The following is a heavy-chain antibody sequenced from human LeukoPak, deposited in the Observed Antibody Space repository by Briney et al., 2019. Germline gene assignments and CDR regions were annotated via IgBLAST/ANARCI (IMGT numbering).Heavy chain of an antibody. CDR3: ARAAYSSTWYSRYFDL. CDR2: IGTAGEI. J-gene: IGHJ2*01. D-gene: IGHD6-13*01. V-gene: IGHV3-13*01. Sequence: GGSLRLSCAASGFTFRSYDMHWVRQATGKGLEWVSGIGTAGEIYYPGSVKGRFTISRENAKNSLYLQMNSLRAGDTAVYYCARAAYSSTWYSRYFDLWGRGTLVAVSS. CDR1: GFTFRSYD.